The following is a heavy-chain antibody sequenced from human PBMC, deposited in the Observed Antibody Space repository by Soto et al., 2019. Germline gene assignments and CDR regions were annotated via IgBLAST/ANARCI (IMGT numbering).Heavy chain of an antibody. D-gene: IGHD6-13*01. CDR1: GFTFSSYD. Sequence: EVQLVESGGGLVQPGGSLRLSCAASGFTFSSYDMHWVRQATGKGLEWVSAIGTAGDTYYPGSVKGRVTISRENAKNSLYLQMNSLRAEDTAVYYCARDRSSSWPNDAFDIWGQGTMVTVSS. CDR3: ARDRSSSWPNDAFDI. V-gene: IGHV3-13*01. J-gene: IGHJ3*02. CDR2: IGTAGDT.